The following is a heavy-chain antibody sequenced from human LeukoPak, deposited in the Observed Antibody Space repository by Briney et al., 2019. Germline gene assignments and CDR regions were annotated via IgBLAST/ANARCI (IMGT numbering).Heavy chain of an antibody. CDR3: VRDYSSSVTTWYFDL. CDR1: GFTFSTYD. V-gene: IGHV3-13*01. J-gene: IGHJ2*01. D-gene: IGHD6-6*01. Sequence: AGGSLSLSCAASGFTFSTYDMHWVRQTTGKGLEWVSFIGTAGDTYYADSVRGRFTVSRENAKNSLYLQMNSLRAGDTAVYFCVRDYSSSVTTWYFDLWGRGTLVTVSS. CDR2: IGTAGDT.